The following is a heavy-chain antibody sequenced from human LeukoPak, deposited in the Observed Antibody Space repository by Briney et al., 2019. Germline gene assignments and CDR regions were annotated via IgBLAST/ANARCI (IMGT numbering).Heavy chain of an antibody. D-gene: IGHD6-19*01. CDR3: ASSGSSGWWNYYYMDV. CDR1: GGSISSYY. J-gene: IGHJ6*03. Sequence: SETLSLTCTVSGGSISSYYWSWIRQPAGKGLEWIGRIYTSGSTNYNPSLKSRVTISVDTSKNQFSLKLSSVTAADTAVYYCASSGSSGWWNYYYMDVWGKGTTVTVSS. V-gene: IGHV4-4*07. CDR2: IYTSGST.